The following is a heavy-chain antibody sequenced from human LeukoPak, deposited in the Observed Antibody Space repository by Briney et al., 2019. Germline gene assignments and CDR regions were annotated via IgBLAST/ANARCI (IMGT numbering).Heavy chain of an antibody. Sequence: SETLSLTCAVYGGSFSGYYWSWIRQPPGKGLEWIGYIYYSGTTNYNPSLKSRVTISIDTSKNQFSLKLNSVTAADTAVYFCARGKPLEPLDYWGQGTLVTVSS. J-gene: IGHJ4*02. CDR2: IYYSGTT. CDR3: ARGKPLEPLDY. D-gene: IGHD1-1*01. CDR1: GGSFSGYY. V-gene: IGHV4-59*01.